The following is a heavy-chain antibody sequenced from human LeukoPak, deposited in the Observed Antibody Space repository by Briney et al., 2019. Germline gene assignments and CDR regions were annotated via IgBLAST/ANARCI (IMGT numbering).Heavy chain of an antibody. V-gene: IGHV1-18*01. CDR2: ISPDNGYT. J-gene: IGHJ4*02. D-gene: IGHD3-16*01. Sequence: ASVKVSCKASGYKFRSYDIIWVRQAPGLGLECMGWISPDNGYTNSAHKIQGRVTMTADTSTSTAYMELRSLRSDDTAVYYCARYNGYDWGYLDYWGQGTLVTVFS. CDR3: ARYNGYDWGYLDY. CDR1: GYKFRSYD.